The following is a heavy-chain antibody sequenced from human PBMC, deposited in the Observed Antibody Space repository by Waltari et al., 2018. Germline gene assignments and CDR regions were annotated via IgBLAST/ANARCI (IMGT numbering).Heavy chain of an antibody. V-gene: IGHV4-34*01. CDR1: GGSFSGYY. CDR2: INHSGST. D-gene: IGHD1-1*01. J-gene: IGHJ3*02. CDR3: ASLANEQNAFDI. Sequence: QVQLQQWGAGLLKPSETLSLTCAVYGGSFSGYYWSWTRQPPGKGLEWIGEINHSGSTNYNPSLKSRVTISVDTSKNQFSLKLSSVTAADTAVYYCASLANEQNAFDIWGQGTMVTVSS.